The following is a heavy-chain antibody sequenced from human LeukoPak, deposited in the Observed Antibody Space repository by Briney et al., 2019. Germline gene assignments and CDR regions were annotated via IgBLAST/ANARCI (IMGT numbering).Heavy chain of an antibody. Sequence: PEGSLRLSCAASEFTVSKFWMHWVRQAPRKGLVWVSGINGDGRTTTYADSVKGRFTVSRDNAKNTLYLQMKSLRAEDTAIYYCARGNYYGMDVWGQGTTVTVSS. CDR2: INGDGRTT. CDR3: ARGNYYGMDV. J-gene: IGHJ6*02. V-gene: IGHV3-74*01. CDR1: EFTVSKFW. D-gene: IGHD2/OR15-2a*01.